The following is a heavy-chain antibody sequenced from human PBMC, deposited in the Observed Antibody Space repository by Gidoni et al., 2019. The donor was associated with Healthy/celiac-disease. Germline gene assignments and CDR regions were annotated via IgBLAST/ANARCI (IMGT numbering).Heavy chain of an antibody. CDR1: GLTFSNAW. CDR3: TTLLHCSGGSCYSD. D-gene: IGHD2-15*01. J-gene: IGHJ4*02. CDR2: IKSKTYVGTT. Sequence: EVQLVESGGGLVKPGGSLRLSWAASGLTFSNAWMSWVRQAPGKGLEWVGRIKSKTYVGTTDYAAPVKGRFTISRDDSKNTLYLQMNSLKTEDTAVFYCTTLLHCSGGSCYSDWGQGTLVTVSS. V-gene: IGHV3-15*01.